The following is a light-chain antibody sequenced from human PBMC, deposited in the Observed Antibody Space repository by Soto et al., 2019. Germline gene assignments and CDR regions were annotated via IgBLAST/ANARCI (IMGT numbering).Light chain of an antibody. CDR2: AAS. Sequence: DIQMTQSPSSLSASVADRVTITCRASQSISRSLNWYQQKPGKAPXXLIYAASSLQSGAPTRFSGSGSGTDFTLTISSLPPEDFATEYCQQSYSTLTFGGGTKVDNK. CDR1: QSISRS. V-gene: IGKV1-39*01. J-gene: IGKJ4*01. CDR3: QQSYSTLT.